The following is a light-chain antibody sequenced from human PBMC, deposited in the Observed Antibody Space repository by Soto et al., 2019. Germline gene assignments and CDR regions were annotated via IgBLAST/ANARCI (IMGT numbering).Light chain of an antibody. CDR3: QRYGNSPWT. Sequence: EIVLTQSPGSLSLSPGERATLSCRASQSVSSSYLAWYQQRPGQAPRLLIYGASSRATGIPDRFSGSESGTDFTLTISRLEPEDFAVYYCQRYGNSPWTFGQGTKVEIK. CDR2: GAS. CDR1: QSVSSSY. J-gene: IGKJ1*01. V-gene: IGKV3-20*01.